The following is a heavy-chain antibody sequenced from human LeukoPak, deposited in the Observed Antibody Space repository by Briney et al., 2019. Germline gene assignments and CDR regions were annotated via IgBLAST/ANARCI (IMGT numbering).Heavy chain of an antibody. Sequence: ASVKVSCKASGYTFTNYDINWVRQATGQGLEWMGRMNPNSGNTGYVEKFQGRVAMTRNTSIATVYMELSNLRSEDTAVYFCARGKVAPAYYYYMDVWGKGTTVTISS. CDR1: GYTFTNYD. CDR3: ARGKVAPAYYYYMDV. V-gene: IGHV1-8*01. J-gene: IGHJ6*03. CDR2: MNPNSGNT. D-gene: IGHD2-2*01.